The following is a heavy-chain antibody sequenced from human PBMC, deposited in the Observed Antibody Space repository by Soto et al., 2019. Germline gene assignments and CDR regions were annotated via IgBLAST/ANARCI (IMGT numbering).Heavy chain of an antibody. Sequence: QVQLQESGPGLVKPSETLSLMCTVSGASISNYYWSWIRQSPGKGLEWIGYSHYSGSTNYNPSFESRVTISVDTSKNQFSLRLSSVTAADTAFYYCARERAEGYGSGWNLFDPWGQGTLVTVSS. CDR2: SHYSGST. CDR1: GASISNYY. D-gene: IGHD6-19*01. V-gene: IGHV4-59*01. CDR3: ARERAEGYGSGWNLFDP. J-gene: IGHJ5*02.